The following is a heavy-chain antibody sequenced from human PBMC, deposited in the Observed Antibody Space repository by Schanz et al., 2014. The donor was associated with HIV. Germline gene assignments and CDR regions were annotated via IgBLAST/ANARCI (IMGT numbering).Heavy chain of an antibody. Sequence: QVQLVQSGPEVKKPGASVRVSCETSGYTFSDYDINWVRQAPGQGLEWMGWINPNSGGTNYAQKFQGRVTMTRDTSISTAYMELSRLRSDDTAVYYCASDLSVYSSSSSVWGQGTTVTVSS. CDR3: ASDLSVYSSSSSV. D-gene: IGHD6-13*01. CDR1: GYTFSDYD. J-gene: IGHJ6*02. V-gene: IGHV1-2*02. CDR2: INPNSGGT.